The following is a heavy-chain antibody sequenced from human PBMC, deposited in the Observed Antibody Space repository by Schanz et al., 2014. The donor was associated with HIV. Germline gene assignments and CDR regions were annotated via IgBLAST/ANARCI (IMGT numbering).Heavy chain of an antibody. CDR2: ISGSGGSP. CDR1: GLSFSTSM. V-gene: IGHV3-23*01. D-gene: IGHD3-9*01. Sequence: EVQILESGGGLVQPGGSLRLSCVVSGLSFSTSMMNWVRQVPGKGLEWVSGISGSGGSPVYAGSVKGRFTISRDNSKNTLYLQMNSLNTEDTAVYYCVMYHTGYPYWGQGTRVTVSS. CDR3: VMYHTGYPY. J-gene: IGHJ4*02.